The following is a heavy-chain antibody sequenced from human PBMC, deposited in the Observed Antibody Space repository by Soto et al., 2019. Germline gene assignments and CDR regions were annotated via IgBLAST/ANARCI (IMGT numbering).Heavy chain of an antibody. CDR3: ADPPTRTTSYYYYYIDV. CDR1: GFTFSSYG. V-gene: IGHV3-30*03. Sequence: GGSLRLSCAASGFTFSSYGMHWVRQAPGKGLEWVAVISYDGSNKYYADFMKGRFTILRDNYKNTLYRQMNSLRAEDTAVYYCADPPTRTTSYYYYYIDVWGKGTTVTVSS. CDR2: ISYDGSNK. J-gene: IGHJ6*03. D-gene: IGHD1-7*01.